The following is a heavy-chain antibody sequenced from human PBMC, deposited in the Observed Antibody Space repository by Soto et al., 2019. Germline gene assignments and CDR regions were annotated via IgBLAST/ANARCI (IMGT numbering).Heavy chain of an antibody. Sequence: PSETLSLNCAVYGGSFSGYYWRWIRHPPGKGLEWIGEINHSGSTNYNPSLKSRVTMSVDTSKNQFSLKLSSVTAADTAVYYCASYGESTFAYSSQGTLVIVSS. J-gene: IGHJ4*02. CDR1: GGSFSGYY. V-gene: IGHV4-34*01. CDR2: INHSGST. D-gene: IGHD4-17*01. CDR3: ASYGESTFAY.